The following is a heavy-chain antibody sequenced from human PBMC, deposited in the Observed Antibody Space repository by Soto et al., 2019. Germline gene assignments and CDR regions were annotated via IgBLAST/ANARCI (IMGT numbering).Heavy chain of an antibody. D-gene: IGHD6-19*01. J-gene: IGHJ4*02. V-gene: IGHV3-7*05. CDR2: IRQHGSDK. CDR1: GFTFSSYW. CDR3: ASPQQWLGQRGDFDY. Sequence: EVQLVESGGGLVQPGGSLRLSCAASGFTFSSYWMSWVRQAPGKGLEWVANIRQHGSDKYYVGSVKGRFTISRDNSKNSLYLQMNTLRAEHTAIYYCASPQQWLGQRGDFDYWGQGTLVTVSS.